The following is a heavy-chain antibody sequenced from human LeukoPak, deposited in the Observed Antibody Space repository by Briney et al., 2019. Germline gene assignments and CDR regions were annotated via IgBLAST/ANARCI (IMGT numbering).Heavy chain of an antibody. D-gene: IGHD3-22*01. V-gene: IGHV3-7*01. CDR3: ARRETNYYDSSG. J-gene: IGHJ4*02. CDR1: GFTFSDFW. CDR2: IKEDGTEK. Sequence: PGGSLRLSCAGSGFTFSDFWMTWVRQTPGKGLEWVANIKEDGTEKNLVDSVKGRFTISRDNAKNSLYLQMNSLRAEDTAVYYCARRETNYYDSSGWGQGTLVTVSS.